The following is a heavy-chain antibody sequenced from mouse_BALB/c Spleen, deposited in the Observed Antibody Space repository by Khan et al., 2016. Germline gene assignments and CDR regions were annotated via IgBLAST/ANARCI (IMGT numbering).Heavy chain of an antibody. V-gene: IGHV14-4*02. CDR3: NAGFAY. J-gene: IGHJ3*01. CDR2: IDPENGDT. CDR1: GFNIKDYY. Sequence: VQLQQSGAELVRSGASVKLSCTASGFNIKDYYMHWVKQRPEQGLEWIGWIDPENGDTEYAPKFQGKATMTADTSYNTAYLQLSSLTSEDTAVYYCNAGFAYWGQGTLVTVSA.